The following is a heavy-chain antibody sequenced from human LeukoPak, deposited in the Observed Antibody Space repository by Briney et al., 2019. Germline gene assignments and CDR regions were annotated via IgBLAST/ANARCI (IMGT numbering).Heavy chain of an antibody. CDR1: GDSISSSSSY. V-gene: IGHV4-39*07. Sequence: SETLSLTCTVSGDSISSSSSYWGWIRQPPGKGLEWIGSIYYSGSTYYNPSLKSRVTISVDTSKNQFSLKLSSVTAADTAVYYCARGLRRTPWKKKIPPWFDPWGQGTLVTVSS. J-gene: IGHJ5*02. CDR2: IYYSGST. CDR3: ARGLRRTPWKKKIPPWFDP. D-gene: IGHD1-1*01.